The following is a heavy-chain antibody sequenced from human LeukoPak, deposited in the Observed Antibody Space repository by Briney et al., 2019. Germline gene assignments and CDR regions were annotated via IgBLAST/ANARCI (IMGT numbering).Heavy chain of an antibody. J-gene: IGHJ4*02. D-gene: IGHD3-22*01. Sequence: GGSLRLSCAASGFTFSSSAMHWVRQAPGKGLAWVAFIGHEGINKYYTNSVKGRFTISRDNSKNTLYLQMNSLRAEDTAVYYCARTPGIVVAAPFDYWGQGTLVTVSS. CDR1: GFTFSSSA. CDR2: IGHEGINK. V-gene: IGHV3-33*01. CDR3: ARTPGIVVAAPFDY.